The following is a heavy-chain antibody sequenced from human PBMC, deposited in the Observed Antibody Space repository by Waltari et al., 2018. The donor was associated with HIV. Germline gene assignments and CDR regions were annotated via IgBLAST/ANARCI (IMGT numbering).Heavy chain of an antibody. CDR1: GGSISCGDYY. Sequence: QVQLQESGPGLVKPSQTLSLTCTVSGGSISCGDYYWSWISQPPGKGLEWIGYIYYSGSPYYNPSLKSRVTISVDTSKNQFSLKLSSVSAADTAVYYCARAGSVFGTSPYGMDVWGQGTTVTVSS. J-gene: IGHJ6*02. CDR2: IYYSGSP. D-gene: IGHD2-2*01. CDR3: ARAGSVFGTSPYGMDV. V-gene: IGHV4-30-4*01.